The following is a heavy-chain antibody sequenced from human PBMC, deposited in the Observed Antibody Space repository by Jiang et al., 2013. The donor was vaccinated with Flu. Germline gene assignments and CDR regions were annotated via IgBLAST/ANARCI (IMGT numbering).Heavy chain of an antibody. CDR1: GYTFTGYY. V-gene: IGHV1-2*04. D-gene: IGHD6-19*01. Sequence: GAEVKKPGASVKVSCKASGYTFTGYYMHWVRQAPGQGLEWMGWINPNSGGTNYAQKFQGWVTMTRDTSISTAYMELSRLRSDDTAVYYCARDGGAVAGRDYYYYYGMDVWGQGTTVTVSS. CDR3: ARDGGAVAGRDYYYYYGMDV. CDR2: INPNSGGT. J-gene: IGHJ6*02.